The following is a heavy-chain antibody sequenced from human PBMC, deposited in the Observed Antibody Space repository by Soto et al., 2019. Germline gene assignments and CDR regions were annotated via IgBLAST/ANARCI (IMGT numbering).Heavy chain of an antibody. CDR2: INSDGSRI. CDR1: GFTFTSQW. Sequence: EVQLVESGGGLVQPGGSLRLSCAASGFTFTSQWMYWVRQSPGKGPVWVSYINSDGSRIAYADSVKGRFTISRDNAKNTLYLQMNSLRVEDTAVYYCERDIRWGRGTLVTVSS. V-gene: IGHV3-74*03. J-gene: IGHJ4*02. CDR3: ERDIR.